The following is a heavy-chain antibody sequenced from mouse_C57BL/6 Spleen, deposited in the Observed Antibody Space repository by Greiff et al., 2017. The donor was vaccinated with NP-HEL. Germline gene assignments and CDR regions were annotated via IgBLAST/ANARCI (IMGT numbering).Heavy chain of an antibody. CDR1: GYTFTDYY. V-gene: IGHV1-26*01. D-gene: IGHD3-2*02. CDR3: ARGSGYLAY. Sequence: VQLKQPGPELVKPGASVKISCKASGYTFTDYYMNWVKQSHGKSLEWIGDINPNNGGTSYNQKFKGKATLTVDKSSSTAYMELRSLTSEDSAVYYCARGSGYLAYWGQGTLVTVSA. CDR2: INPNNGGT. J-gene: IGHJ3*01.